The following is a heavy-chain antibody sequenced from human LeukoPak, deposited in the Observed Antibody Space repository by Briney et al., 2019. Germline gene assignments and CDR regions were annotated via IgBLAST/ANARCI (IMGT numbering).Heavy chain of an antibody. J-gene: IGHJ4*02. Sequence: GGSLRLSCAASGFTFNRHTMNWVRQAPGKGLEWVSSLSSWSTYIYYANSVGGRFTISRDNSKNTLYLQMNSLRAEDTAVYYCVLGGYFDYWGQGTLVTVSS. D-gene: IGHD2-15*01. CDR1: GFTFNRHT. CDR3: VLGGYFDY. V-gene: IGHV3-21*01. CDR2: LSSWSTYI.